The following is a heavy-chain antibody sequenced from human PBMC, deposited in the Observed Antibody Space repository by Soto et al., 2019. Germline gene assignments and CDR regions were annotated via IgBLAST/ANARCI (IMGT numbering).Heavy chain of an antibody. CDR1: GGTFSSYA. CDR2: IIPIFGTA. J-gene: IGHJ6*02. D-gene: IGHD3-10*01. Sequence: QVQLVQSGAEVKKPGSSVKVSCKASGGTFSSYAISWVRQAPGQGLEWMGGIIPIFGTADYAQKFQGRVTXPXAXFXRTAYMELSSLRAEDTAVYYCARHPGANHYYYGMDAWGQGTTVTVSS. CDR3: ARHPGANHYYYGMDA. V-gene: IGHV1-69*05.